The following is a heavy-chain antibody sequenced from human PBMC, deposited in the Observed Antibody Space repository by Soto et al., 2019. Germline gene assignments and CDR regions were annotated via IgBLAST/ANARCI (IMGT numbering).Heavy chain of an antibody. Sequence: PSETLSLTCTVSGGSISSSIYYWGWIRQPPGKGLEWIGGVFYSGSTYYNPSLKSRVTISVDTSKNQFSLKLSSVTAADTAVYYCARQSSRRPRFDPWGQGTLVTVSS. CDR2: VFYSGST. CDR1: GGSISSSIYY. J-gene: IGHJ5*02. D-gene: IGHD6-13*01. CDR3: ARQSSRRPRFDP. V-gene: IGHV4-39*01.